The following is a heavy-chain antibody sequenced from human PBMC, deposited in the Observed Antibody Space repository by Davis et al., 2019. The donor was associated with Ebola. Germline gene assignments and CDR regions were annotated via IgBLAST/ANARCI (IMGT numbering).Heavy chain of an antibody. Sequence: PGGSLRLSCAASGFTFSSYSMNWVRQAPGKGLEWVSSISSSSTYIYYADSVKGRFTISRDNAKNSLYLQMNSLRAEDTAVYYCARDLGEWEQLGAFDIWGQGTMVTVSS. J-gene: IGHJ3*02. CDR1: GFTFSSYS. D-gene: IGHD1-26*01. V-gene: IGHV3-21*01. CDR2: ISSSSTYI. CDR3: ARDLGEWEQLGAFDI.